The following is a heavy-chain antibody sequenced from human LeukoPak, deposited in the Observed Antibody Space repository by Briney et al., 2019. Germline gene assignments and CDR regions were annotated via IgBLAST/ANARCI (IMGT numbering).Heavy chain of an antibody. CDR1: GFTFSSYG. V-gene: IGHV3-30*18. D-gene: IGHD3-10*01. Sequence: GGSLRLSCAASGFTFSSYGMRWVRQAPGKGLEWVAVISYDGSNKYYADSVKGRFTISRDNSKNTLYLQMNSLRAEDTAVYYCAKFVPGVIYNYYMDVWGKGTTVTVSS. CDR2: ISYDGSNK. CDR3: AKFVPGVIYNYYMDV. J-gene: IGHJ6*03.